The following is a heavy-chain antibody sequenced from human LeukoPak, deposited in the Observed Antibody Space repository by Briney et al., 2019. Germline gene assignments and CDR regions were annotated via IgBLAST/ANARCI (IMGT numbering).Heavy chain of an antibody. J-gene: IGHJ6*03. CDR3: ARRVGRYFGERAYYYNYMDV. CDR1: GGSFSGYY. V-gene: IGHV4-34*01. D-gene: IGHD3-10*01. CDR2: INHSGST. Sequence: SETLSLTCAVYGGSFSGYYWSWIRQPPGKGLEWIGEINHSGSTKYNPSLKSRVSISVDTSKKQFSLKLSSVTAADTAVYYCARRVGRYFGERAYYYNYMDVWGKGTTVTISS.